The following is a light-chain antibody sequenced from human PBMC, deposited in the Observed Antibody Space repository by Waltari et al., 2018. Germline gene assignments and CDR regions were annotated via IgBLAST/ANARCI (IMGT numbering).Light chain of an antibody. CDR3: YSTYSGGDHRGV. J-gene: IGLJ3*02. Sequence: SYELTQPPAVSVSPGQTARITCSGSALPRKHAYWYHQKSGQVPLLVIHEDNRRPSGIPERFSGSSSGTKATLTITGAQADDEGDYYCYSTYSGGDHRGVFGGGTRLTVL. CDR2: EDN. CDR1: ALPRKH. V-gene: IGLV3-10*01.